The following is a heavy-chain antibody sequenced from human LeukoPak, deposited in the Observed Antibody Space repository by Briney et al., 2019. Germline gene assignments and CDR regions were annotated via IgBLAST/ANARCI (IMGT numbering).Heavy chain of an antibody. CDR2: IYYSGST. Sequence: SETLSLTCTVSGGSISSYYWSWIRQPPGKGLEWIGYIYYSGSTNYNPSLKSRVTISVDTSKNQFSLKLSSATAADTAVYYCARVPNTIFGVVPDYWGQGTLVTVSS. J-gene: IGHJ4*02. V-gene: IGHV4-59*01. CDR3: ARVPNTIFGVVPDY. D-gene: IGHD3-3*01. CDR1: GGSISSYY.